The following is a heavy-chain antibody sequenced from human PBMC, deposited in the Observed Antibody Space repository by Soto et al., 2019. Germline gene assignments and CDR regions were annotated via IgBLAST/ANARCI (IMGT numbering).Heavy chain of an antibody. CDR1: GYTFTSYD. CDR2: MNPNSGNT. V-gene: IGHV1-8*01. Sequence: QMQLVQSGAEVKKPGASVKVSCKASGYTFTSYDINWVRQATGQGLEWMGWMNPNSGNTGYAQKFQGRVTMTRNTSISTAYMELSSLRSEDTAVYYCARGVFWSGYYTGWFDPWGQGTLVTVSS. D-gene: IGHD3-3*01. CDR3: ARGVFWSGYYTGWFDP. J-gene: IGHJ5*02.